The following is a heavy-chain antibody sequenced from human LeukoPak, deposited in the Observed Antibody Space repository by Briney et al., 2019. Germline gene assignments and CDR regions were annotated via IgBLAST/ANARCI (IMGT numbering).Heavy chain of an antibody. CDR2: ISPISTYI. CDR3: ARGYGGNAPCLDY. V-gene: IGHV3-21*01. D-gene: IGHD4-23*01. Sequence: GGSLRLSCAASGFIFSIYDMNWVRQAPGKGLEWVSSISPISTYIFYADSVKGRFTISRDNAKNSLFLQMNSLRAEDTAVYYCARGYGGNAPCLDYWGQGTLVTVSS. J-gene: IGHJ4*02. CDR1: GFIFSIYD.